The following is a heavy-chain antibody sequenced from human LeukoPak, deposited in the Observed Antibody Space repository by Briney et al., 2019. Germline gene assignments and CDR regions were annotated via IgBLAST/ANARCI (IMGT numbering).Heavy chain of an antibody. CDR1: GGTISSSRYN. J-gene: IGHJ5*02. D-gene: IGHD1-26*01. CDR2: INYSGST. CDR3: ARRKSSGSYYWFDP. V-gene: IGHV4-39*01. Sequence: PSETLPLTCTVSGGTISSSRYNWDWLRQPPGRGWEWSGSINYSGSTYYNPALRSRVTISVDTSKNQFSLKLTSLTAADTAVYCCARRKSSGSYYWFDPWGQGTLVTVSS.